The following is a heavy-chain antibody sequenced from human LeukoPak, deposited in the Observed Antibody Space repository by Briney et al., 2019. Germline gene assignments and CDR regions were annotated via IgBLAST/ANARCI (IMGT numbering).Heavy chain of an antibody. CDR3: AKVAARGYFDY. J-gene: IGHJ4*02. V-gene: IGHV4-34*01. CDR1: GGSFSGYY. Sequence: PSETLSLTCAVYGGSFSGYYWSWIRQPPGKGLEWIGEINHSGSTNYNPSLKSRVTISVDTSKNQFSLKLSSVTAADTAVYYCAKVAARGYFDYWGQGTLVTVSS. CDR2: INHSGST. D-gene: IGHD6-19*01.